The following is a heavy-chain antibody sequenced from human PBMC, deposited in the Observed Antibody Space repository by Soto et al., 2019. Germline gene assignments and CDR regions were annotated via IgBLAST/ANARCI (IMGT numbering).Heavy chain of an antibody. J-gene: IGHJ6*02. D-gene: IGHD6-13*01. CDR1: GYSFTTYW. Sequence: LGESLKISCKGSGYSFTTYWIGWVRQMPGKGLEGMVIIYPGDSDTRYSPSFQGQVTISADKSINTTYLQWSSLKASDTAIYYYARQAAAGKYYYAMDVWGQGTTVTVSS. CDR3: ARQAAAGKYYYAMDV. V-gene: IGHV5-51*01. CDR2: IYPGDSDT.